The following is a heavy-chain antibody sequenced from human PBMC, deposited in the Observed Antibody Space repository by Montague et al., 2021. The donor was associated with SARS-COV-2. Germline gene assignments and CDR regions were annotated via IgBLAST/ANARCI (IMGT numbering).Heavy chain of an antibody. J-gene: IGHJ2*01. CDR2: IFGSGSST. V-gene: IGHV3-23*03. Sequence: SLRLSCAASGFTFSNYAMNWVRQAPGKGLEWVSVIFGSGSSTYYSGSMRGRFTVSRDNSKNTLYLQMNNLRAEDTAVYYCAKDGATVRGLINWYFDLWGRGTLVTVSS. CDR1: GFTFSNYA. CDR3: AKDGATVRGLINWYFDL. D-gene: IGHD3-10*01.